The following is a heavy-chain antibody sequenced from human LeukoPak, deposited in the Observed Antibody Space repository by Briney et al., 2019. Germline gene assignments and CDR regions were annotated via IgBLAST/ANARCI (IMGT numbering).Heavy chain of an antibody. CDR3: ARDNSVEDTAWWFDP. Sequence: ASVKVSRKASGYTFTSYGISWVRQAPGQGLEWMGWISSYNGNTNYAQKLQGRVTMTTDTSTTTAYMELKGLRSDDTSVYYCARDNSVEDTAWWFDPWGQGTLVTVSS. D-gene: IGHD4-23*01. V-gene: IGHV1-18*01. CDR2: ISSYNGNT. J-gene: IGHJ5*02. CDR1: GYTFTSYG.